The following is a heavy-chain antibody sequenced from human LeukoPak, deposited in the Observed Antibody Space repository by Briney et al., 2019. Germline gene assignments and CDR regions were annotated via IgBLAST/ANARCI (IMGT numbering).Heavy chain of an antibody. CDR2: VYYSGST. D-gene: IGHD4-17*01. CDR3: ARGLGTVTFFDY. V-gene: IGHV4-61*01. CDR1: GGSISSSSYY. Sequence: KSSETLSLTCTVSGGSISSSSYYWSWIRQPPGKGLEWIGYVYYSGSTNYNPSLKSRVTISVDTSKNQFSLKLSSVTAADTAVYYCARGLGTVTFFDYWGQGTLVTVSS. J-gene: IGHJ4*02.